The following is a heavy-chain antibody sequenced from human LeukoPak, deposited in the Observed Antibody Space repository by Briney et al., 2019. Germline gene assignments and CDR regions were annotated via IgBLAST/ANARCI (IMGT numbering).Heavy chain of an antibody. D-gene: IGHD3-10*01. CDR2: MNPNSGNT. CDR1: GYTFTSYD. J-gene: IGHJ4*02. Sequence: ASVKVSCKASGYTFTSYDINWVRQATGQGLEWMGWMNPNSGNTGYAQKFQGRVTITRNTSISTAYMELSSLRTEDTAVYYCARVGHGSGSYYNWYGYWGQGTLVTVSS. CDR3: ARVGHGSGSYYNWYGY. V-gene: IGHV1-8*03.